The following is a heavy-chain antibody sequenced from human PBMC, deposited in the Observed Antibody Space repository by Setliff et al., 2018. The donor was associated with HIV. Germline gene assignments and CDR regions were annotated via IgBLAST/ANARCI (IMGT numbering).Heavy chain of an antibody. J-gene: IGHJ4*02. D-gene: IGHD3-10*01. Sequence: PGGSLRLSCAASGFTFDDYAMHWVRQAPGKGLEWVSGITWNSGSMGYADSVKGRFTISRDNAKNSLYLQMNSLRAEDMAFYYCAKGGYGSGSYYYFDYWGQGTLVTVSS. CDR3: AKGGYGSGSYYYFDY. CDR1: GFTFDDYA. CDR2: ITWNSGSM. V-gene: IGHV3-9*03.